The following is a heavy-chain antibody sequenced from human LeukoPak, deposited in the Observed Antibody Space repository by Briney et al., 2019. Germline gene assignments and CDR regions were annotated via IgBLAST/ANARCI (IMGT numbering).Heavy chain of an antibody. D-gene: IGHD5-12*01. CDR1: GGSISSYY. CDR3: ARAISGYEAFDY. J-gene: IGHJ4*02. V-gene: IGHV4-59*01. CDR2: IYYSGST. Sequence: SETLSLTCTVSGGSISSYYWSWIRQPPGKRLEWIGYIYYSGSTNYNPSLKSRVTISVDTSKNQFSLKLSSVTAAATAVYYCARAISGYEAFDYWGQGTLVTVSS.